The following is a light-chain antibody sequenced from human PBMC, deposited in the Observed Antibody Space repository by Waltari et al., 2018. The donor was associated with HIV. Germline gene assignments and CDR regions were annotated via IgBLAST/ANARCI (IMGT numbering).Light chain of an antibody. Sequence: SYELTQPPSVSVSPGQTASITCSGDKLGDKYASWYHQKPGQSPVLVIYQETKRPSGIPGRFSGSNSGNTATRTISGTQAVDEADYYCQAWDYSTVVFGGGTKLTVL. CDR2: QET. V-gene: IGLV3-1*01. CDR3: QAWDYSTVV. CDR1: KLGDKY. J-gene: IGLJ2*01.